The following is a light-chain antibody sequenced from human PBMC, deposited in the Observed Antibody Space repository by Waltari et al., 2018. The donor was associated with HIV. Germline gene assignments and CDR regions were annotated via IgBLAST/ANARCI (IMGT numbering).Light chain of an antibody. V-gene: IGLV1-47*01. CDR3: AAWDDSLSGLA. J-gene: IGLJ2*01. CDR2: SND. Sequence: QSVLTQPPSTSATPGQRVTISCSGGSSNIGRTSVHWYRQFPGSAPHLLIHSNDQRPSGVPDRFSGSTSGTSASLAISGLRSEDEADYYCAAWDDSLSGLAFGGGTKLTVL. CDR1: SSNIGRTS.